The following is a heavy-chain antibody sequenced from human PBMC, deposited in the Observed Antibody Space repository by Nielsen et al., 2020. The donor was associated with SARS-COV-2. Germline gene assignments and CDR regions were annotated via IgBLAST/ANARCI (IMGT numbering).Heavy chain of an antibody. J-gene: IGHJ4*02. V-gene: IGHV4-38-2*02. D-gene: IGHD2-15*01. CDR2: INHSGST. CDR1: GYSISSGYY. CDR3: ARLDSGVAANDY. Sequence: SETLSLTCTVSGYSISSGYYWSWIRQPPGKGLEWIGEINHSGSTNYNPSLKSRVTISVDTSKNQFSLKLSSVTAADTAVYYCARLDSGVAANDYWGQGTLVTVSS.